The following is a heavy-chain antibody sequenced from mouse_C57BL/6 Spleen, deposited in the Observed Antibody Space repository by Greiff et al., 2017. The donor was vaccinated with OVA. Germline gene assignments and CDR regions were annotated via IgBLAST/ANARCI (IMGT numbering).Heavy chain of an antibody. Sequence: VQLQQPGAELVRPGSSVKLSCKASGYTFTSYWMHWVKQRPIQGLEWIGNIDPSDSETHYNQKFKDKATLTVDKSSSTAYMQLSSLTSEDSAVYYCARMGDGNLYFDYWGQGTTLTVSS. J-gene: IGHJ2*01. CDR3: ARMGDGNLYFDY. CDR1: GYTFTSYW. CDR2: IDPSDSET. V-gene: IGHV1-52*01. D-gene: IGHD2-1*01.